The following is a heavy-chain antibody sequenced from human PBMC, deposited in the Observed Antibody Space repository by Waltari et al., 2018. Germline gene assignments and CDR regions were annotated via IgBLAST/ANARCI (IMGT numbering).Heavy chain of an antibody. V-gene: IGHV5-51*01. CDR3: AGLPLQGYYDSSGSDLDY. D-gene: IGHD3-22*01. Sequence: EVQLVQSGAEVKKPGESLKISCKGSGSSFTSYWIGWVRQMPGKGLEWVGVLEPGYSDTRYSPAFKGKVTISADKSISTDYPQWSSLKASDTAMYYGAGLPLQGYYDSSGSDLDYWGQGTLVTVSS. J-gene: IGHJ4*02. CDR2: LEPGYSDT. CDR1: GSSFTSYW.